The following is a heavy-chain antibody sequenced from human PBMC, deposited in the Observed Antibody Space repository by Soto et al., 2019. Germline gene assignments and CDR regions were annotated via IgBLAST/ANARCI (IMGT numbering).Heavy chain of an antibody. CDR3: ARDPGRAGMVGTAHVFAFDI. J-gene: IGHJ3*02. V-gene: IGHV4-31*03. Sequence: SETLSLTCTVSGGSISSGGYYWSWIRQHPGKGLEWIGYIYYSGSTYYNPSLKSRVTISVDTSKNQFSLKLSSVTAADTAVYYCARDPGRAGMVGTAHVFAFDIWGQGTMVTVSS. CDR1: GGSISSGGYY. D-gene: IGHD2-21*02. CDR2: IYYSGST.